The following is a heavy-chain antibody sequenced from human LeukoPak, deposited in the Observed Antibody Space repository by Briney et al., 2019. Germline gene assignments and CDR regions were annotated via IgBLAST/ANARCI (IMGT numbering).Heavy chain of an antibody. CDR2: ISSSGGTI. J-gene: IGHJ4*02. D-gene: IGHD1-14*01. Sequence: GGSLRLSCVASGFTFSTYEMNWVRQAPGKGLEWLSYISSSGGTIYYADSVKGRFTISRDNAKNSLYLQMNSLRVEDTAVYYCTRDPRNLDYWGQGTLVTVSS. V-gene: IGHV3-48*03. CDR1: GFTFSTYE. CDR3: TRDPRNLDY.